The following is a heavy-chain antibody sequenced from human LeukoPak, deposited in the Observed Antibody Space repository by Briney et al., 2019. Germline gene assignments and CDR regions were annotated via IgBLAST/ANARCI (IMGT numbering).Heavy chain of an antibody. D-gene: IGHD3-22*01. J-gene: IGHJ3*02. CDR1: GGSISSSSYF. Sequence: SETLSLTCTVSGGSISSSSYFWVWIRQPPGKGLEWIGSIYYSGSTYYNPSLMSRVTISVDTSKNQFSLKLNSVTAADTAVYYCASQYDSSGQGAFDIWGQGTMVTVSS. CDR3: ASQYDSSGQGAFDI. V-gene: IGHV4-39*07. CDR2: IYYSGST.